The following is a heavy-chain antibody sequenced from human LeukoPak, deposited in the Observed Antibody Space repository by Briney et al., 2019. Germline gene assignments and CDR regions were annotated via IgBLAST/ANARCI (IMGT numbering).Heavy chain of an antibody. CDR3: ARASGSGAAGAFDI. CDR2: IYSGGST. CDR1: GFTVSSNY. Sequence: GGSLRLSCAASGFTVSSNYMSWVRQAPGKGLEWVSVIYSGGSTYYADSAKGRFTISRDNSKNTLYLQMNSLRAEDTAVYYCARASGSGAAGAFDIWGQGTMVTVSS. D-gene: IGHD1-26*01. V-gene: IGHV3-66*01. J-gene: IGHJ3*02.